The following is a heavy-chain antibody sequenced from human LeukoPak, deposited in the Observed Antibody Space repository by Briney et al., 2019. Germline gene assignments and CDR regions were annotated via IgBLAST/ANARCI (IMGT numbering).Heavy chain of an antibody. Sequence: GESLRLSCAASGFTFSSYAMSWVRQAPGKGLEWVSAISGSGGSTYYADSVKGRFTISRDNSKNTLYLQMNSLRAEDTAVYYCAKALCSSTSCYPDYWGQGTLVTVSS. CDR3: AKALCSSTSCYPDY. CDR1: GFTFSSYA. J-gene: IGHJ4*02. D-gene: IGHD2-2*01. V-gene: IGHV3-23*01. CDR2: ISGSGGST.